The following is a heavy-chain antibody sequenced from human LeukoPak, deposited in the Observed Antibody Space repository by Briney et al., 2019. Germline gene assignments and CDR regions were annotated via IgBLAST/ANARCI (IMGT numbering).Heavy chain of an antibody. V-gene: IGHV5-51*01. CDR2: IYPGDSDT. CDR3: ARRPIRDFGDYGYYFDY. CDR1: GYNFISNW. J-gene: IGHJ4*02. Sequence: GESLKISCKGSGYNFISNWIGWVRQMPGKGLEWMGIIYPGDSDTRYSPSFQGQVTISADKSISTAYLQWSSLTASDTAMYYCARRPIRDFGDYGYYFDYWGQGTLVTVSS. D-gene: IGHD4-17*01.